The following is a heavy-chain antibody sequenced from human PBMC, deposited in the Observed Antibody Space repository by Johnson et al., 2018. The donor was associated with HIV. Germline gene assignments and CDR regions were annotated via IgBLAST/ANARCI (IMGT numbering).Heavy chain of an antibody. Sequence: EVQLVESGGGLVQPGGSLRLSCAASGFTFSTYWMSWVRQAPGKGLEWVANIKEDGGEKYYVDSVKGRFTISRDNAKNSLYLQMNSLRAEDTAVYYCARGGLTYYYDSSGYPDAFDIWGQGTMVTVSS. CDR3: ARGGLTYYYDSSGYPDAFDI. CDR1: GFTFSTYW. D-gene: IGHD3-22*01. J-gene: IGHJ3*02. V-gene: IGHV3-7*04. CDR2: IKEDGGEK.